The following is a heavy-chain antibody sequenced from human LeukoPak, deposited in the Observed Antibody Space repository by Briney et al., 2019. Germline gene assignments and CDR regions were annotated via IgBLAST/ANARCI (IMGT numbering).Heavy chain of an antibody. V-gene: IGHV3-7*01. Sequence: GGSLRLSCAASGFAFSSYWMSWIRQAPGKGLEWVANMNQAGNEKYYMDSVEGRFTIFRDNAKNSLYLQMNSLRDEDTAVYYCARDLGGSGDYWGQGTLVTVSS. CDR2: MNQAGNEK. J-gene: IGHJ4*02. D-gene: IGHD3-10*01. CDR1: GFAFSSYW. CDR3: ARDLGGSGDY.